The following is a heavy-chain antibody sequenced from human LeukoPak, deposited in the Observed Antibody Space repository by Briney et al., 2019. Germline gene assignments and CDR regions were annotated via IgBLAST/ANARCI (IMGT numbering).Heavy chain of an antibody. Sequence: RPSETLSLTCTVSGGSISSSSYYWGWIRQPPGKGLEWIGSIYYSGSTYYNPSLKSRVTISVDTSKNQFSLKLSSVTAADTAVYYCARQVRGVIIPYYFDYWGQGTLVTVSS. J-gene: IGHJ4*02. CDR2: IYYSGST. V-gene: IGHV4-39*07. CDR3: ARQVRGVIIPYYFDY. D-gene: IGHD3-10*01. CDR1: GGSISSSSYY.